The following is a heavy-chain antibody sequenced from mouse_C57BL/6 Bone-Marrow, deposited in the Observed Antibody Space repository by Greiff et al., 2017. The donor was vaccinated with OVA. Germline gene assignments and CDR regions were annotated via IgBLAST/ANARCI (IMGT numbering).Heavy chain of an antibody. CDR1: GYTFTDYY. Sequence: EVKLQQSGPELVKPGASVKISCKASGYTFTDYYMNWVKQSHGKSLEWIGDINPNNGGTSYNQKFKGKATLTVDKSSSTAYMELRSLTSEGSAVYYSARDDKGGWGQGTTLTVSS. CDR2: INPNNGGT. CDR3: ARDDKGG. V-gene: IGHV1-26*01. J-gene: IGHJ2*01.